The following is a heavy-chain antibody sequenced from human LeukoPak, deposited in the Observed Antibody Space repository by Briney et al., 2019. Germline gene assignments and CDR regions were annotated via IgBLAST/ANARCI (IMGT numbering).Heavy chain of an antibody. CDR1: GGTFSSYA. V-gene: IGHV1-69*13. J-gene: IGHJ4*02. D-gene: IGHD2-2*01. CDR2: IIPFSGAA. CDR3: ARANFLYCSSSTCLFDY. Sequence: SVKVSCKASGGTFSSYAISWVRPAPGQGLEWMGGIIPFSGAANYAQRFQGRVTTTADDSTSTAYMELSSLTSEDTAVYYCARANFLYCSSSTCLFDYWGQGTLVTVSS.